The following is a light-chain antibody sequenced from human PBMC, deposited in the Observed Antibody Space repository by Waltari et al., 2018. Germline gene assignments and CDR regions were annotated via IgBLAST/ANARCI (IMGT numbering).Light chain of an antibody. CDR3: CSFATNSIVI. J-gene: IGLJ2*01. CDR2: EVN. CDR1: GSDVGSYNL. V-gene: IGLV2-23*02. Sequence: QSALTQPASVSGSPGQSITISCSGTGSDVGSYNLVSWYQQHPGKAPKLIIYEVNMRPSGFSVRFSGSKSGVTASLTISGLQAEDEAVYFCCSFATNSIVIFGGGTKLTVL.